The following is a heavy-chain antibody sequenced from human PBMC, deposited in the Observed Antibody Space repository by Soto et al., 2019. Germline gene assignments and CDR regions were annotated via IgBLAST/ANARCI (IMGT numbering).Heavy chain of an antibody. D-gene: IGHD5-12*01. CDR2: ISSNGGST. V-gene: IGHV3-64D*08. Sequence: HPGGSLRLSCSASGFTFCSYAMHWVRQAPGKGLEYVSAISSNGGSTYYADSVKSRFTISRDNSKNTLYLQMSSLRAEDTAVYYCVTHLGATKDAFDIWGQGTMVTVSS. J-gene: IGHJ3*02. CDR1: GFTFCSYA. CDR3: VTHLGATKDAFDI.